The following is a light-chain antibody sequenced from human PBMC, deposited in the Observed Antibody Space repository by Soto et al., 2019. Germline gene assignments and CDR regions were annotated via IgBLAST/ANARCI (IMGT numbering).Light chain of an antibody. CDR2: GAS. CDR1: QSVSSN. V-gene: IGKV3D-15*01. CDR3: QQYNNWPLT. J-gene: IGKJ5*01. Sequence: IVRTQSAATMSVSPGQRATLSCRASQSVSSNLAWFQQKPGQAPRLLISGASTRATGVPARFSGSGSGTEFTLTITSLKHEDFAVYCCQQYNNWPLTFGPGTRLEIK.